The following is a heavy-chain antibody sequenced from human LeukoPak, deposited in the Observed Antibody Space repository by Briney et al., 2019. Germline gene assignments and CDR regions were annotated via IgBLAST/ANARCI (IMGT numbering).Heavy chain of an antibody. CDR1: GGSVSSSNYY. CDR3: ARDFCSDGSCYSYFHY. V-gene: IGHV4-61*01. J-gene: IGHJ4*02. CDR2: IYSTGGT. Sequence: SETLSLTCTVSGGSVSSSNYYWGWIRQPPGKGLEWIGYIYSTGGTNYNPSLKSRVIISLDTSKNQFSLGLSSVTAADTAVYYCARDFCSDGSCYSYFHYWGQGILVTVSS. D-gene: IGHD2-15*01.